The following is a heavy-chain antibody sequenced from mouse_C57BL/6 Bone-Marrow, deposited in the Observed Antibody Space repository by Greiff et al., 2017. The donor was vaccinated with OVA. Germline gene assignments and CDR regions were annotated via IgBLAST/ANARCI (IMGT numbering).Heavy chain of an antibody. CDR3: ARDVGKGDAMDY. CDR1: GFTSSSYA. D-gene: IGHD2-1*01. CDR2: ISDGGSYT. V-gene: IGHV5-4*01. Sequence: EVQVVESGGGLVKPGGSLKLSCAASGFTSSSYAMSWVRQTPEKRLEWVATISDGGSYTYYPDNVKGRFTISRDNAKNNLYLQMSHLKSEDTAMYYCARDVGKGDAMDYWGQGTSVTVSS. J-gene: IGHJ4*01.